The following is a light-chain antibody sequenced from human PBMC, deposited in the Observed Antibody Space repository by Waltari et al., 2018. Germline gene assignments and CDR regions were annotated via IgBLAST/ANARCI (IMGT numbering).Light chain of an antibody. CDR2: KAS. Sequence: DIQMTQSPSTLSASVGDRVTITCRASQSSSNWLAWYQQKPGKARKLLIYKASTLESGVPVSFSGIESWTEFTRTISSLQPDDFATYYCQQYNSYSLLTFGGGTKVEIK. CDR1: QSSSNW. CDR3: QQYNSYSLLT. J-gene: IGKJ4*01. V-gene: IGKV1-5*03.